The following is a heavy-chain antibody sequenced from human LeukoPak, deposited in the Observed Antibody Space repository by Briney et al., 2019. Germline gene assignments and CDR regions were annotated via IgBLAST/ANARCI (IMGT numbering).Heavy chain of an antibody. D-gene: IGHD3-10*01. CDR2: INHSGST. CDR1: GGSFSGYY. V-gene: IGHV4-34*01. J-gene: IGHJ4*02. Sequence: PSETLSLTCAVYGGSFSGYYWSWIRQPPGKGLEWIGEINHSGSTNYNPSLKSRVTISVDTSKNQFSLKLSSVTAADTAVYYCARVSSGSGSYSYYFDYWGQGTLVTVSS. CDR3: ARVSSGSGSYSYYFDY.